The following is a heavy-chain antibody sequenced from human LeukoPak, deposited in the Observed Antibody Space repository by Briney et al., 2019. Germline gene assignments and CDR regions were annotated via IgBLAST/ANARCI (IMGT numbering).Heavy chain of an antibody. J-gene: IGHJ5*02. CDR3: ARDKPSGITYYASYTSYFDP. CDR1: GYIFTRYA. CDR2: ISPYNGNT. Sequence: ASVKVSCKASGYIFTRYAISWMRQAPGQGLEWLGWISPYNGNTHYAQKLQGRLTMTTDTSTTTAYMELRSLRSDDTAMYFCARDKPSGITYYASYTSYFDPWGQGALVTVSS. V-gene: IGHV1-18*01. D-gene: IGHD1-26*01.